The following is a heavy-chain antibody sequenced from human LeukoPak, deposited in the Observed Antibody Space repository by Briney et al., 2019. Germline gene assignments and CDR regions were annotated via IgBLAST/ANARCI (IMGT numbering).Heavy chain of an antibody. CDR3: ARDPGGSCYGIDY. V-gene: IGHV3-21*01. D-gene: IGHD2-15*01. CDR2: ISSSSSYI. CDR1: GFTFSSYS. J-gene: IGHJ4*02. Sequence: GGSLRLSCAASGFTFSSYSMNWVRQAPGKGLEWVSSISSSSSYIYYADSVKGRFTISRDNAKNSLYLQMNSLRAEDTAVYYCARDPGGSCYGIDYWGQGTLVTVSS.